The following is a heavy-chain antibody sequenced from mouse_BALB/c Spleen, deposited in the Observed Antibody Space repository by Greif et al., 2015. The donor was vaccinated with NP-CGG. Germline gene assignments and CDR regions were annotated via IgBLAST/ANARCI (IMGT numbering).Heavy chain of an antibody. V-gene: IGHV2-9*02. J-gene: IGHJ2*01. D-gene: IGHD2-4*01. Sequence: VHLVESGPGLVAPSQSLSITCTVSGFSLTSYGVHWVRQPPGKGLEWLGVIRAGGSTNYNSALMSRLSISKDNSKSQVFLKMNSLQTDDTAMYYCARERSMTTYYFDYWGQGTTLTVSS. CDR1: GFSLTSYG. CDR3: ARERSMTTYYFDY. CDR2: IRAGGST.